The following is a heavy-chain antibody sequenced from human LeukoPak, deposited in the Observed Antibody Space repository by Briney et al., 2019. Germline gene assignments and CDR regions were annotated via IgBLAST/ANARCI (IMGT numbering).Heavy chain of an antibody. D-gene: IGHD2/OR15-2a*01. Sequence: GRSLRLSCAASGFTFSSYGMHWVRQAPGKGLEWVALIWYDGSNKYYTDSVKGRLTISRDNSKNTLYLQMKSLRAEDTAIYYCAREGPRGNSQFDYWGQGTLVTVPS. CDR3: AREGPRGNSQFDY. CDR2: IWYDGSNK. V-gene: IGHV3-33*01. CDR1: GFTFSSYG. J-gene: IGHJ4*02.